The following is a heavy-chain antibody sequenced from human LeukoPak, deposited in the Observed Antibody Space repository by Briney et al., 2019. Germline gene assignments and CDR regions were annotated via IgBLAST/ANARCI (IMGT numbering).Heavy chain of an antibody. CDR2: ISHSGST. CDR3: ARLWYYYYGMDV. V-gene: IGHV4-34*01. CDR1: GGSFSGYY. D-gene: IGHD2-21*01. J-gene: IGHJ6*02. Sequence: SETLSLTCAVYGGSFSGYYWSWIRQPPGKGLEWIGEISHSGSTNYNPSLKSRVTISVDTSKNQFSLKLSSVTAADTAVYYCARLWYYYYGMDVWGQGTTVTVSS.